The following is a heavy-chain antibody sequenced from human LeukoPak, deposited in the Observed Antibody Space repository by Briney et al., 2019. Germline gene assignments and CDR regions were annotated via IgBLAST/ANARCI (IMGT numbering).Heavy chain of an antibody. CDR1: GYTFTSYG. CDR2: ISAYNGNT. D-gene: IGHD3-10*01. CDR3: ARRWAMVRGVIGNWFDP. J-gene: IGHJ5*02. Sequence: ASVKVSCKASGYTFTSYGISWVRQAPGQGLEWMGWISAYNGNTNYAQKLQGRATMTTDTSTSTAYMELRSLRSDDTAVYYCARRWAMVRGVIGNWFDPWGQGTLVTVSS. V-gene: IGHV1-18*01.